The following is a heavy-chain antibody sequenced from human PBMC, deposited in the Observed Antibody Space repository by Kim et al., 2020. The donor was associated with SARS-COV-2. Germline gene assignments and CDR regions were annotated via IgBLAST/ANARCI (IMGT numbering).Heavy chain of an antibody. CDR2: FHSSGNT. J-gene: IGHJ5*02. Sequence: SETLSLTCTVSGGSISSSVYSWAWIRQPPGKRLEWIGTFHSSGNTYYNPSLHTRITISVDTSKNQFSLKMRSVTAADTAVYYCARLPTGYPNWVDPWGQGTLGTVSS. D-gene: IGHD3-9*01. CDR3: ARLPTGYPNWVDP. CDR1: GGSISSSVYS. V-gene: IGHV4-39*01.